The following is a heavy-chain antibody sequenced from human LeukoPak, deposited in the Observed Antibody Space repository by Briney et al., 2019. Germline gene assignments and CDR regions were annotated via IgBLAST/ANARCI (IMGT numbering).Heavy chain of an antibody. D-gene: IGHD1-26*01. CDR3: ARLSYPRVWVWFDP. V-gene: IGHV1-69*05. J-gene: IGHJ5*02. Sequence: VASVKVSCKASGGTFSSYAISWVRQAPGQGLEWMGRIIPIFGTANYAQKFQGRVTITTDESTSTAYMELSSLRSEDTAVYYCARLSYPRVWVWFDPWGQGTLVTVSS. CDR1: GGTFSSYA. CDR2: IIPIFGTA.